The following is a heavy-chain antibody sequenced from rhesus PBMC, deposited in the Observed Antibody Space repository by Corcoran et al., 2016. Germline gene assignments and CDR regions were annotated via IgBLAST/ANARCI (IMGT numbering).Heavy chain of an antibody. V-gene: IGHV5-2*01. CDR3: AKDRILLDS. CDR2: IEPSDSDT. CDR1: GYSFTSYW. Sequence: EVQLVQSGAEVKRPGESLKISCKTSGYSFTSYWISWVRQMPGKGLEWMGSIEPSDSDTSYSPSFQGQVTISSDKSISTAYLQWSSLKASDSATYYCAKDRILLDSWGQGVVVTVSS. J-gene: IGHJ6*01.